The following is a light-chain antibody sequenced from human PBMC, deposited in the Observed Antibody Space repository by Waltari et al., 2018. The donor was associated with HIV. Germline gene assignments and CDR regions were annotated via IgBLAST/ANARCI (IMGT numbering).Light chain of an antibody. J-gene: IGKJ4*01. CDR1: QSVSSS. Sequence: EVVLTQSPATLSLYPGERATLSCSASQSVSSSLAWYQLKPRQAPRLLIYDASNRATGIPARFSGRGSGTDFTLTISSLESEDFAVYYCHQRSNWPLTFGGGTRVEIK. V-gene: IGKV3-11*01. CDR2: DAS. CDR3: HQRSNWPLT.